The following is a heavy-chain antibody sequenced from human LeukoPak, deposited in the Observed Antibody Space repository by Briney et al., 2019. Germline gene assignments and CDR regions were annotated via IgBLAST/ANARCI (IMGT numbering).Heavy chain of an antibody. CDR3: ARGLSTVLDFDY. Sequence: SETLSLTCTVSGGSMSNYYWSWIRQPPGKGLEWIGYIYYSENTNYHPSLRSRVTVSVDTSKNQFSLKLSSVTAADTAVYYCARGLSTVLDFDYWGQGTLVTVSS. CDR1: GGSMSNYY. D-gene: IGHD1-1*01. CDR2: IYYSENT. V-gene: IGHV4-59*01. J-gene: IGHJ4*02.